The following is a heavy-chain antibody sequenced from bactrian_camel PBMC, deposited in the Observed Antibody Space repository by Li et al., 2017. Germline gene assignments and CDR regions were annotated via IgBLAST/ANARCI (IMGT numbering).Heavy chain of an antibody. CDR1: NDIYSSDC. J-gene: IGHJ4*01. D-gene: IGHD6*01. V-gene: IGHV3S1*01. CDR2: INTGDVPP. Sequence: HVQLVESGGGSVQAGGSLTLSCTPSNDIYSSDCMGWFRQAPGKEREGVAAINTGDVPPFYADSVKGRFTISQDAAKNTVYLQMNNLKPEDTGLYNCATCLVVAGEYEYNYWGQGTQVTVS. CDR3: ATCLVVAGEYEYNY.